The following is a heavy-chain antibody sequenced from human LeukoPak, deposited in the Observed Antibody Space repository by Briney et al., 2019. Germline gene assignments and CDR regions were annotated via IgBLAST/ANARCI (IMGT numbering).Heavy chain of an antibody. D-gene: IGHD3-22*01. V-gene: IGHV3-23*01. CDR3: AKLRSHNYYGSSGS. J-gene: IGHJ4*02. CDR1: GFTFSNYA. CDR2: ISGSGGST. Sequence: PGGSLRLPCAASGFTFSNYAMSWVRQAPGKGLEWVSVISGSGGSTYYADSVKGRFTISRDNSKNTLYLQMNSLRAEDTAVYYCAKLRSHNYYGSSGSWGQGTQVTVSS.